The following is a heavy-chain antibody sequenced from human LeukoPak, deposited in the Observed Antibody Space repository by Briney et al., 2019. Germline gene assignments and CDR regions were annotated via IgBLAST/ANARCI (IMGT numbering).Heavy chain of an antibody. J-gene: IGHJ4*02. Sequence: RTSETLSLTCTVSGDSITNTEYYWGWIRQPPGKGLEYIGSIYYSGTTYYNPSLKSRVTMSADASKNQFSLKLSSMTAADTAVYYCARVAVRFGEDLPNNFDYWGQGTLVTVSS. CDR2: IYYSGTT. CDR1: GDSITNTEYY. D-gene: IGHD3-10*01. V-gene: IGHV4-39*07. CDR3: ARVAVRFGEDLPNNFDY.